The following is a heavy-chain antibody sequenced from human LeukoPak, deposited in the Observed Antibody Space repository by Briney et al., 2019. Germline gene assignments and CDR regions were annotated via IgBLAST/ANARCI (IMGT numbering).Heavy chain of an antibody. V-gene: IGHV3-74*01. CDR2: INSDGSST. J-gene: IGHJ6*03. CDR3: ARPPMVRGVSWVRYYYYMDV. Sequence: GGSLRLSCAASGFTFSSYWMHWVRQAPGKGLVWVSRINSDGSSTSYADSVKGRFTISRDNAKNSLYLQMNSLRAEDTAVYYCARPPMVRGVSWVRYYYYMDVWGKGTTVTVSS. CDR1: GFTFSSYW. D-gene: IGHD3-10*01.